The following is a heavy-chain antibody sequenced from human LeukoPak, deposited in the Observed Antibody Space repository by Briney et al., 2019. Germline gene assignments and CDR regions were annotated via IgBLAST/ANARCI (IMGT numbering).Heavy chain of an antibody. J-gene: IGHJ4*02. CDR2: IIPIFGTA. D-gene: IGHD6-19*01. Sequence: ASVKVSCKASGGTFSSYAISWERQAPGQGLEWMGGIIPIFGTANYAQKFQGRVTITADESTSTAYMELSSLRSEDTAVYYCAREGGWTTGIFDYWGQGTLVTVSS. CDR1: GGTFSSYA. V-gene: IGHV1-69*13. CDR3: AREGGWTTGIFDY.